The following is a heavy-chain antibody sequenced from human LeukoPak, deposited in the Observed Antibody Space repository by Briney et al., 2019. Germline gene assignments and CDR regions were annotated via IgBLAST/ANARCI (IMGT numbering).Heavy chain of an antibody. D-gene: IGHD4-17*01. Sequence: SENLSLTCTVSGGSVSSGSYYWRWLRQPPGRGLEWIGYIYYSGSTNYNPSLKSRVTISVDTSKNQFSLKLSSVTAADTAVYYCARGTVTKKDYWGQGTLVTVSS. CDR2: IYYSGST. J-gene: IGHJ4*02. V-gene: IGHV4-61*01. CDR1: GGSVSSGSYY. CDR3: ARGTVTKKDY.